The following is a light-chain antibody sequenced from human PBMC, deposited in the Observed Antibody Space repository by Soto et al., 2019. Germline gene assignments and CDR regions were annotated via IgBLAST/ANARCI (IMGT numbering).Light chain of an antibody. CDR2: DVS. Sequence: QSVLTQPASVSGSPGQSITISCTGTSSDVGGYNSVSWYQQHPGTAPQLLIYDVSYRPSGISTRFSGSKSGNTASLTISGLQAGDEADYFCSSYSSTNPRVFGGGTKLTVL. J-gene: IGLJ2*01. V-gene: IGLV2-14*03. CDR3: SSYSSTNPRV. CDR1: SSDVGGYNS.